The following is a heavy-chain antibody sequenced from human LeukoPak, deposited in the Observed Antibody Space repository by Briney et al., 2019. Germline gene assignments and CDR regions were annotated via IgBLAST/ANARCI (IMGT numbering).Heavy chain of an antibody. D-gene: IGHD2-15*01. J-gene: IGHJ4*02. CDR3: ARDRDGSGWWLPFDY. CDR1: GYTFTGYY. CDR2: INPNSGGT. V-gene: IGHV1-2*02. Sequence: GASVKVSCKASGYTFTGYYVHWVQQAPGQGLEWMGWINPNSGGTNYAQKFQGRVTMTRDTSISTAYMELSRLRSDDTAVYYCARDRDGSGWWLPFDYWGQGTLVTVSS.